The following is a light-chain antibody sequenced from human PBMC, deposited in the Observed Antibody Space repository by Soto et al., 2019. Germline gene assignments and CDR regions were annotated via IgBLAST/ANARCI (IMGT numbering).Light chain of an antibody. CDR2: GNS. J-gene: IGLJ3*02. Sequence: QSVLTQPPSVSGDPGQRVTISCTGSSSNIGAGYDVHWYKQLPGTAPKLVIYGNSNRPSGVPDRFSGSKSGTSASLAITGLQAEDEADYYCQSYDSSLSGWVFGGGTKLTVL. CDR1: SSNIGAGYD. CDR3: QSYDSSLSGWV. V-gene: IGLV1-40*01.